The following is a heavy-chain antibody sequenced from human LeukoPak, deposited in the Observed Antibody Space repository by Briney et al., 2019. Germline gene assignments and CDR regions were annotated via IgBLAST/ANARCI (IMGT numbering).Heavy chain of an antibody. Sequence: GGSLRLSCAASGFTFSSYGMHWVRQAPGKGLEWVAFIRYDGSNKYYADSVKGRFTVSRDNSKNTLYLQMNSLGVEDTAVYYCAKLRSSSNWDAFDVWGQGTMVTVSS. CDR2: IRYDGSNK. D-gene: IGHD6-13*01. CDR1: GFTFSSYG. V-gene: IGHV3-30*02. J-gene: IGHJ3*01. CDR3: AKLRSSSNWDAFDV.